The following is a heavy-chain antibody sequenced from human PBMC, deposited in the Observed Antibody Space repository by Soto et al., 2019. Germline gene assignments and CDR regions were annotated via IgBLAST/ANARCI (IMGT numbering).Heavy chain of an antibody. CDR2: VYHNGLT. J-gene: IGHJ4*02. Sequence: SETLSLTCDVSGDSIGSNVWWSWVRQPPGKGLEWIGEVYHNGLTDYNPSLRGRATMSADMSKNQFSLRVTSVTDADTAIYYRARDAALPGEADRFDYWGQGALATVSS. CDR1: GDSIGSNVW. CDR3: ARDAALPGEADRFDY. V-gene: IGHV4-4*02. D-gene: IGHD2-15*01.